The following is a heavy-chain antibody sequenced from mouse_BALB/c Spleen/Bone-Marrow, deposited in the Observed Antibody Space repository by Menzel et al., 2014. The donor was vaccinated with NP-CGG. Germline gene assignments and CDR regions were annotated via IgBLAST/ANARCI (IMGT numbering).Heavy chain of an antibody. V-gene: IGHV1-54*01. D-gene: IGHD1-1*01. Sequence: VQLQQSGAELARPGTSVKVSCKASGYAFTNYLIEWVKQRPGQGLEWIGVINPGSRSTNYNEKFKGKATLTADKSSSTAYMQLSSLTSGDSAVYFCARRTTGVAPFDYWGQGTTLTVSS. CDR2: INPGSRST. CDR1: GYAFTNYL. CDR3: ARRTTGVAPFDY. J-gene: IGHJ2*01.